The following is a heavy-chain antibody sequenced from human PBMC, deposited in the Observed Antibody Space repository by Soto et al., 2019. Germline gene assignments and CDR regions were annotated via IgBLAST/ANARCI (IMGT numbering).Heavy chain of an antibody. Sequence: HPGGSLRLPCAASGFTFRNYWMSWVRQAPGKGLEWVANTKQDESEKYYVDSVKGRFTISRDNANNSLYLQMKSLRAEDTAVYYCARDSFQLLSPFDVWGQGTRVTVSS. CDR1: GFTFRNYW. J-gene: IGHJ3*01. CDR2: TKQDESEK. CDR3: ARDSFQLLSPFDV. D-gene: IGHD2-2*01. V-gene: IGHV3-7*01.